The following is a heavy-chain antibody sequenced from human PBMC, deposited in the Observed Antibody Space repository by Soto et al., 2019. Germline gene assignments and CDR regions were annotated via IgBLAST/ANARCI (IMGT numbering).Heavy chain of an antibody. Sequence: SETLSLTCAVSGYSISSGYYWGWIRQPPGKGLEWIGSIYHSGSTYYNPSLKSRVTISVDTSKNQFSLKLSSVTAADTAVYYCVGAQDYGDFDYRGQGTMGTVSS. D-gene: IGHD4-17*01. V-gene: IGHV4-38-2*01. CDR2: IYHSGST. CDR1: GYSISSGYY. CDR3: VGAQDYGDFDY. J-gene: IGHJ4*02.